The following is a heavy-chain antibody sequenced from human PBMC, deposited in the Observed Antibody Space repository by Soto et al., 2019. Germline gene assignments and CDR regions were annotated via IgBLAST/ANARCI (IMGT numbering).Heavy chain of an antibody. D-gene: IGHD3-22*01. CDR2: ISYDGSNK. V-gene: IGHV3-30*03. Sequence: PGGSLSLSCAASGFTFSSCDMHWVRQAPGKGLEWVAVISYDGSNKYYADSVKGRFTISRDNSKNTLYLQMNSLRPEDTAVYYCGYDSSGYYHYFDCWGQGTQVTVSS. CDR3: GYDSSGYYHYFDC. J-gene: IGHJ4*02. CDR1: GFTFSSCD.